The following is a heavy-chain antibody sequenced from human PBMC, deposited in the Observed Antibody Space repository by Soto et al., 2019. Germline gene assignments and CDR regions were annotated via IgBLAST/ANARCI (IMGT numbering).Heavy chain of an antibody. J-gene: IGHJ4*02. CDR1: GFTFSSAW. CDR2: IKSEGNGGTT. CDR3: AYYRDTSGRHVDF. D-gene: IGHD3-3*01. Sequence: EVQLVESGGGLVKPGGSLRLSCAASGFTFSSAWMKWVRPAPGKGLEWVGRIKSEGNGGTTDHAAAVKGRFTISRDDSKNMRFLQMDSMITEGSALDYCAYYRDTSGRHVDFGGQGTLVTVSS. V-gene: IGHV3-15*07.